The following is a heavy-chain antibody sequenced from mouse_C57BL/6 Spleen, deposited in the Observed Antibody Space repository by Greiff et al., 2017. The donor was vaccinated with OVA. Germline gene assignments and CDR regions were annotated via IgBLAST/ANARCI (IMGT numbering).Heavy chain of an antibody. CDR1: GYSITSGYD. Sequence: EVQLVESGPGMVKPSQSLSLSCTVTGYSITSGYDWHWIRHFPGNKLEWMGYISYSGSTNYNPSLKSRISITHDTSKNHFFLKLNSVTTEDTATYYCARDREDGSLAYWGQGTLVTVSA. CDR2: ISYSGST. V-gene: IGHV3-1*01. CDR3: ARDREDGSLAY. J-gene: IGHJ3*01. D-gene: IGHD1-1*01.